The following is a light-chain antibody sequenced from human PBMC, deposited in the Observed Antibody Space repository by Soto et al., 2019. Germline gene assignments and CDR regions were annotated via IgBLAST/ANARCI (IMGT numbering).Light chain of an antibody. CDR1: QSVLYSSNNKNY. J-gene: IGKJ3*01. CDR3: QQYYSTPGFT. CDR2: WAS. Sequence: DIVMTQSPDSLAVSLGERATINCKSSQSVLYSSNNKNYLAWYQQKPGQPPKLLIYWASTRESGVPDRFSGSGSGTDVTLTISSLQAEDVAVYYCQQYYSTPGFTFGPGTKVDIK. V-gene: IGKV4-1*01.